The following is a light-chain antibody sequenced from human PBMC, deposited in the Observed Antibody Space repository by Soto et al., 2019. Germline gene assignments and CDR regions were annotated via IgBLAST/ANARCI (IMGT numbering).Light chain of an antibody. CDR2: GAS. CDR1: QSVSSRY. Sequence: EIVLTQSPGTLSLSPGERATLSCRASQSVSSRYLAWYQQKPGQAPSLLIYGASSRATGIPDRFSGGGSGTDFTLTISRLEPEDFAVYYCQQYSSSPPYTFGQGTKLEIK. V-gene: IGKV3-20*01. CDR3: QQYSSSPPYT. J-gene: IGKJ2*01.